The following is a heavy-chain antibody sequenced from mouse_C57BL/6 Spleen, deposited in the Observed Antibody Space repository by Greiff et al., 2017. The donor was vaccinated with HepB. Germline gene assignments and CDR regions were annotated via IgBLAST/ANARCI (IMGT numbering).Heavy chain of an antibody. Sequence: QVQLKESGAELARPGASVKLSCKASGYTFTSYGISWVKQRTGQGLEWIGDINPNNGGTIYNQKFKGKATLTVDKSSSTAYMELRSLTSEDTAVYYCARAQATSWFAYWGQGTLVTVSA. J-gene: IGHJ3*01. D-gene: IGHD3-2*02. CDR3: ARAQATSWFAY. CDR1: GYTFTSYG. V-gene: IGHV1-81*01. CDR2: INPNNGGT.